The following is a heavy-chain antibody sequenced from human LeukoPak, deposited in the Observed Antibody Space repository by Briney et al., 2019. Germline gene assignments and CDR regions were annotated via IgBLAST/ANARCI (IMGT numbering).Heavy chain of an antibody. CDR2: IIPIFGTA. Sequence: ASVKVSCKASGGTFSSYAISWVRQAPGQGLEWMGGIIPIFGTANYAQKFQGRVTITADESTSTAYMELSSLRAEDTAVYYCASNQAVAPYSGAWVYWGQGTLVTVSS. D-gene: IGHD6-19*01. V-gene: IGHV1-69*13. J-gene: IGHJ4*02. CDR3: ASNQAVAPYSGAWVY. CDR1: GGTFSSYA.